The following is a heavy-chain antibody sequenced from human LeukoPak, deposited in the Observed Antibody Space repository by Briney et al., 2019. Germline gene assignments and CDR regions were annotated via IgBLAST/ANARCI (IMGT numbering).Heavy chain of an antibody. CDR3: ARDIAIAVAGDFDY. V-gene: IGHV1-18*01. Sequence: ASVKVSCKASGYTFTSYGISWVRQAPGQGLEWMGWISAYNGNTNYAQKLQGRVTMTTDTSTSTAYMELRSLRSDATAVYYCARDIAIAVAGDFDYWGQGTLATVSS. CDR1: GYTFTSYG. CDR2: ISAYNGNT. J-gene: IGHJ4*02. D-gene: IGHD6-19*01.